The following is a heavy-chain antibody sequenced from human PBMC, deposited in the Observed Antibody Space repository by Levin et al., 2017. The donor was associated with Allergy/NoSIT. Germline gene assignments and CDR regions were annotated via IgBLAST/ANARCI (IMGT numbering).Heavy chain of an antibody. CDR3: ARASTMDV. Sequence: SETLSLTCTVSGGSISNSYWTWIRQPAGKGLEWIGRIYAGGNTNYNPSLKSRVTMSVDTSKNHFSLRMRSVTAADTAVYYCARASTMDVWGQGTTVTVSS. CDR1: GGSISNSY. J-gene: IGHJ6*02. V-gene: IGHV4-4*07. CDR2: IYAGGNT.